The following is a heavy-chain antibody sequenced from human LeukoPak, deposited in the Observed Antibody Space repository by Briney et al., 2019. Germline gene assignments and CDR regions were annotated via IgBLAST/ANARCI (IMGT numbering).Heavy chain of an antibody. CDR2: IIPIFGTA. D-gene: IGHD3-22*01. J-gene: IGHJ4*02. Sequence: ASVKVPCKASGGTFSSYAISWVRQAPGRGLEWMGGIIPIFGTANYAQKFQGRVTITTDESTSTAYMELSSLRSEDTAVYYCARSGDPEPNYYDSSGYWGPHYFDYWGQGTLVTVSS. CDR3: ARSGDPEPNYYDSSGYWGPHYFDY. CDR1: GGTFSSYA. V-gene: IGHV1-69*05.